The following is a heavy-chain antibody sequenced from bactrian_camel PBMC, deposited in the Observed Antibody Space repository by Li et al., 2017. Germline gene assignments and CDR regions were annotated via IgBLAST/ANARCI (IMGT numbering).Heavy chain of an antibody. J-gene: IGHJ6*01. V-gene: IGHV3S10*01. Sequence: VQLVESGGGLVQPGESLRLSCVASGITFSRHDMSWVRQAPGKEVEWVSGIHTSGTTYYADSVKGRFTISLDIRTNTVSLQMNGLKAEDTATYYCAFGQRFYTGRGGYCPEPRTGDYNAWGQGTQVTVS. D-gene: IGHD5*01. CDR3: AFGQRFYTGRGGYCPEPRTGDYNA. CDR1: GITFSRHD. CDR2: IHTSGTT.